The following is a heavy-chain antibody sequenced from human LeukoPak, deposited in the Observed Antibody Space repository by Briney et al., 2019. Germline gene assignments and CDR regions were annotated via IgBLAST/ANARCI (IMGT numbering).Heavy chain of an antibody. Sequence: GASVKVSCKASGYTFTSYGISWVRQAPGQGLEWMGWISAYNGNTNYAQKLQGRVTMTTDTSTSTACMELRSLRSDDTAVYYCARSIAALYYFDYWGQGTLVTVSS. D-gene: IGHD6-6*01. J-gene: IGHJ4*02. V-gene: IGHV1-18*01. CDR1: GYTFTSYG. CDR2: ISAYNGNT. CDR3: ARSIAALYYFDY.